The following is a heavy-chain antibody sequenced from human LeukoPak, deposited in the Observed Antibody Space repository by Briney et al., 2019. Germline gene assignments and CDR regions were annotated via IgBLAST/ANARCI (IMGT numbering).Heavy chain of an antibody. V-gene: IGHV1-69*06. CDR2: IITIFGRP. Sequence: SVKVSCKTSADTFNSFAITWVRQAPGQGLEWMGGIITIFGRPNYPQNFKGRVTITADSSTSTSYLELKSLTSEDRAVYFCASRWGGYWGQGTLVTVSP. J-gene: IGHJ4*02. CDR1: ADTFNSFA. CDR3: ASRWGGY. D-gene: IGHD3-16*01.